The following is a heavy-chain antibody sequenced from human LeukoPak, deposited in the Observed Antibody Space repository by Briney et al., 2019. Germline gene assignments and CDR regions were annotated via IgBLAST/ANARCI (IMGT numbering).Heavy chain of an antibody. Sequence: GASLRLSCAASGFTFSSYAMSWVRQAPGEGLEWVSAISGSGGSTYYADSVKGRFTISRDNSKNTLYLQMNSLRAEDTAVYYCAKQGWLAGPLAYWGQGTLVTVSS. D-gene: IGHD6-19*01. CDR1: GFTFSSYA. J-gene: IGHJ4*02. V-gene: IGHV3-23*01. CDR2: ISGSGGST. CDR3: AKQGWLAGPLAY.